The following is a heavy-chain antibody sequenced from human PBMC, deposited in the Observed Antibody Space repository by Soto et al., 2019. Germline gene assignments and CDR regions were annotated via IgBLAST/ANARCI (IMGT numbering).Heavy chain of an antibody. Sequence: GGSLSLSCAGSGFTFRSYRMNWVRQAPGKGLEWIASISKSGSFKYYADSVRGRFIISRDNDKNSLKNQTESMRVDDTAIYYCAKKNTNVIIRSGVSSGSHGMDVWGPGITVTVSS. CDR1: GFTFRSYR. D-gene: IGHD6-25*01. CDR2: ISKSGSFK. V-gene: IGHV3-21*01. J-gene: IGHJ6*02. CDR3: AKKNTNVIIRSGVSSGSHGMDV.